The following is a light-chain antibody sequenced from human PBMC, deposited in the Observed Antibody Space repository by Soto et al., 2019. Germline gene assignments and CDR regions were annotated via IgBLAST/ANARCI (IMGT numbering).Light chain of an antibody. Sequence: DIQMTQSPSSLSASVGDRVTITCQASQDISVYLNWYQQKPGKVPKLLIFDACTLETGVPSRFSGGGSGTNFTFTINILQPEDIATYYCQQYDHLPITFGQGTRLEIK. J-gene: IGKJ5*01. V-gene: IGKV1-33*01. CDR3: QQYDHLPIT. CDR2: DAC. CDR1: QDISVY.